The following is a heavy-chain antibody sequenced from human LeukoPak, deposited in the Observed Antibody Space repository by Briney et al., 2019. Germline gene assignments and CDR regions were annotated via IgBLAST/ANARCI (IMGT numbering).Heavy chain of an antibody. CDR1: GYTFTSYG. D-gene: IGHD6-19*01. V-gene: IGHV1-18*01. CDR3: ARIPVAVAGTDWFDP. J-gene: IGHJ5*02. CDR2: ISAYNGNT. Sequence: ASVKVSCKASGYTFTSYGISWVRQAPGQGLEWMGWISAYNGNTNYAQKLQGRVTMTTGTSTSTAYMELRSLRSDDTAVYYCARIPVAVAGTDWFDPWGQGTLVTVSS.